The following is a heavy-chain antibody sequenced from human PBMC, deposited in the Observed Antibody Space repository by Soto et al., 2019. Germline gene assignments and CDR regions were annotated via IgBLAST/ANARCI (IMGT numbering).Heavy chain of an antibody. CDR2: ISSSGSTI. Sequence: GGSLRLSCAASGFTFSDYYMSWIRQAPGKGLEWVSYISSSGSTIYYADSVKGRFTISRDNAKNSLYLQMNSLRAEDTAVYYCARDGRYCSGGSCYSDCYYGMDVWGQGTPVTVSS. D-gene: IGHD2-15*01. V-gene: IGHV3-11*01. CDR3: ARDGRYCSGGSCYSDCYYGMDV. J-gene: IGHJ6*02. CDR1: GFTFSDYY.